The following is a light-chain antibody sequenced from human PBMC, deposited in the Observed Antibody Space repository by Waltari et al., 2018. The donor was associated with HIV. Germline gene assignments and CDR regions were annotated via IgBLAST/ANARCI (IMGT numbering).Light chain of an antibody. J-gene: IGLJ3*02. CDR3: ATWDDSLSGVL. CDR1: TSNIGSNF. V-gene: IGLV1-47*01. Sequence: QSVLTQPPSTSGTPGQTVTISCSGSTSNIGSNFLYWSQQLPGTAPTLLIYGDDQRPSGVPDRFSVSKSGTSASLAISGHLSEDEAEYYCATWDDSLSGVLFGGGTKLTVL. CDR2: GDD.